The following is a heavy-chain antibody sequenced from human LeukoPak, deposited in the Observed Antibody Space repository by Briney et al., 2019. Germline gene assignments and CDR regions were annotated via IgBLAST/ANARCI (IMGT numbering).Heavy chain of an antibody. CDR1: GGTFSSYA. J-gene: IGHJ4*02. Sequence: SVKVSCKASGGTFSSYAISWVRQAPGQGLEWMGGIIPIFGTANYAQKFQGRVTITTDESTSTAYMELSSLRSEDTAVYYCASSSSGWEQRAPFDYWGQGTQVTVSS. D-gene: IGHD6-19*01. V-gene: IGHV1-69*05. CDR3: ASSSSGWEQRAPFDY. CDR2: IIPIFGTA.